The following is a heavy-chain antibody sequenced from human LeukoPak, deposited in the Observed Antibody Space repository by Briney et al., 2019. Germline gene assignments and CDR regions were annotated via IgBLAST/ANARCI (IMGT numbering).Heavy chain of an antibody. CDR3: ARQIDGSGWYTYYYYYYMDV. CDR1: GYTFTSYG. Sequence: ASVKVSCKASGYTFTSYGISWVRQAPGQGLEWMGWISAYNGNTNYAQKLQGRVTMTTDTSTSTAYMELRSLRSDDTAVYYCARQIDGSGWYTYYYYYYMDVWGKGTTVTVSS. V-gene: IGHV1-18*01. CDR2: ISAYNGNT. D-gene: IGHD6-19*01. J-gene: IGHJ6*03.